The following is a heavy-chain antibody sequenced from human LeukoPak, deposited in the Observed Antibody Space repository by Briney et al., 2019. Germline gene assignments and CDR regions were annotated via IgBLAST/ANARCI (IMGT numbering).Heavy chain of an antibody. V-gene: IGHV1-18*01. CDR3: ARDDYYDSSGYYPRYYYYYGMDV. J-gene: IGHJ6*02. Sequence: ASVKVSCKASGYTFTSYGISWVRQAPGQGLEWMGWISAYNGNTNYAQKLQGRVTMTTDTSTSTAYMELRSLRSDDTAVYYCARDDYYDSSGYYPRYYYYYGMDVWGQGTTVTVSS. CDR1: GYTFTSYG. D-gene: IGHD3-22*01. CDR2: ISAYNGNT.